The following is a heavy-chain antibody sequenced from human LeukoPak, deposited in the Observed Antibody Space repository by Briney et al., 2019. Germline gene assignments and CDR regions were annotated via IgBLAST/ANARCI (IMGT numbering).Heavy chain of an antibody. V-gene: IGHV1-18*01. J-gene: IGHJ4*02. D-gene: IGHD2-21*02. CDR2: ISAYNGNT. Sequence: GASVKVSCKASGYTFTSYGISWGRQAPGQGLEWMGWISAYNGNTNYAQKLQGRVTMTTDTSTSTAYMELRSLRSDDTAVYYCARDRAYCGGDCSHFDSWGQGTLVTVSS. CDR3: ARDRAYCGGDCSHFDS. CDR1: GYTFTSYG.